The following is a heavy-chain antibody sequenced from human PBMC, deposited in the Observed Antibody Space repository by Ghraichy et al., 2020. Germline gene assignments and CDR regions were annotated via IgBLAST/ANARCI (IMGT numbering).Heavy chain of an antibody. V-gene: IGHV4-4*07. J-gene: IGHJ6*02. CDR3: VRDDITWFSGPAYGVDV. CDR2: ICSSGNS. CDR1: GGSINNHC. D-gene: IGHD3-16*01. Sequence: SETLSLTCTVSGGSINNHCWSWTRRPAGKGLEWIGRICSSGNSIYNPSLNNRVTMSVDTSKNQFSLKLSSVTAADTAMYHCVRDDITWFSGPAYGVDVWGQGTTVTVSS.